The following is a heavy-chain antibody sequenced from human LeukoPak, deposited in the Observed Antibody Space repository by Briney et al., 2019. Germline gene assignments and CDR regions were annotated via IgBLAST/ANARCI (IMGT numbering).Heavy chain of an antibody. V-gene: IGHV3-66*01. CDR2: IYSGGDT. Sequence: PGGSLRLSCAASGFTVSSDYMSWVRHAPGKGLEWVSLIYSGGDTYYADSVKGRFTLSRDDSKKMAYLQMNSLRAEDSAVYYCAAGSTSVYTYGYLDYWGQGTLVTVSS. CDR1: GFTVSSDY. CDR3: AAGSTSVYTYGYLDY. J-gene: IGHJ4*02. D-gene: IGHD5-18*01.